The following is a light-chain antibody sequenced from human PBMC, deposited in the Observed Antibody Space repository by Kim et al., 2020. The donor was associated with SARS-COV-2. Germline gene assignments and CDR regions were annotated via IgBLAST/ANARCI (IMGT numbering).Light chain of an antibody. Sequence: KTVTIACTRSSGSITSNYVQWHQQRPGSSPTTLIFEDDQRPSGVPDRFSASIDSSSNAASLTISELKTEDEGDYYCQSYDSNIQGVFGGGTKLTVL. V-gene: IGLV6-57*01. CDR3: QSYDSNIQGV. CDR2: EDD. J-gene: IGLJ3*02. CDR1: SGSITSNY.